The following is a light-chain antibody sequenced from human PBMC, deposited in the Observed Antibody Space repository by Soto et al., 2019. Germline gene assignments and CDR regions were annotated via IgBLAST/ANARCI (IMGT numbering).Light chain of an antibody. J-gene: IGKJ5*01. CDR3: QQRSSWPIT. CDR1: QSVDSY. Sequence: DIVLTHSPASLSLSPWERATLSSRASQSVDSYLVWYQQKPGQAPRLLIFRASNRATGIPARFSGSGSGTDFTLTINSLEPEDFAVYYCQQRSSWPITFGQGTRLEIK. CDR2: RAS. V-gene: IGKV3-11*01.